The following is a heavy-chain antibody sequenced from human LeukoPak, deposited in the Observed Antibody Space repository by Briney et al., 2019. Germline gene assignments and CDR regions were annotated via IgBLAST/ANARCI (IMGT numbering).Heavy chain of an antibody. CDR1: GGSFSGYY. Sequence: PSETLSLTCAVYGGSFSGYYLSWIRQPRGKGLEWIGEINHSGSTNYNPSLKSRVTISVDTSKNQFSLKLSSVTAADTAVYYCARGRWGSYRKVYLDYWGPGTLVTVSS. CDR3: ARGRWGSYRKVYLDY. D-gene: IGHD3-16*02. CDR2: INHSGST. V-gene: IGHV4-34*01. J-gene: IGHJ4*02.